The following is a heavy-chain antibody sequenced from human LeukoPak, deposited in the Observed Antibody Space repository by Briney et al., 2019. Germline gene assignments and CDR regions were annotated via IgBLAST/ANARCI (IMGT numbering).Heavy chain of an antibody. J-gene: IGHJ4*02. CDR3: ARSPALELSFDY. Sequence: GGSLRLSCAASGFTFSSYEMNWVRQAPGKGLEWVSYISSSGSTIYYAVSVKGRFTISRDNAKNSLYLQMNSLRAEDTAVYYCARSPALELSFDYWGQGTLVTVSS. CDR1: GFTFSSYE. D-gene: IGHD1-7*01. V-gene: IGHV3-48*03. CDR2: ISSSGSTI.